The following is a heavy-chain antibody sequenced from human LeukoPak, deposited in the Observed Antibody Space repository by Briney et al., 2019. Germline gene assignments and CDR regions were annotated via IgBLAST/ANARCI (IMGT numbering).Heavy chain of an antibody. J-gene: IGHJ4*02. CDR1: GGSISSSDW. D-gene: IGHD1-26*01. CDR2: IYYSGNT. V-gene: IGHV4-4*02. CDR3: ARVGDGLFDY. Sequence: PSGTLSLTCAVSGGSISSSDWWSWVRQPPGKGLEWIGYIYYSGNTNYNPSLKSRVTISIDTSKNQFSLKLSSVTAADTAVYYCARVGDGLFDYWGQGTLVTVSS.